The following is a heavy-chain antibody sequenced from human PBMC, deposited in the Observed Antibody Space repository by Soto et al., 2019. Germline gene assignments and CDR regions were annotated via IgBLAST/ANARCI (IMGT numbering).Heavy chain of an antibody. Sequence: SVKVSCKASGGTFSSYAISWVRQAPGQGLEWMGGIIPIFGTANYAQKFQGRVTITADESTSTAYMELSSLRSEDTAVYYCTFSSTINYYYYGMDVWGQGTTVTVSS. CDR3: TFSSTINYYYYGMDV. D-gene: IGHD2-2*01. J-gene: IGHJ6*02. CDR2: IIPIFGTA. CDR1: GGTFSSYA. V-gene: IGHV1-69*13.